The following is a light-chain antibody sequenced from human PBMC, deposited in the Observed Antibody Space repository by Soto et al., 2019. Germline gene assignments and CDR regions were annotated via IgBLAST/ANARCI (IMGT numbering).Light chain of an antibody. CDR1: DNDIGGYNF. Sequence: QSALTQPRSVSGSPGQSVTVSCSGTDNDIGGYNFVSWYQQHPGKAPKLMIYDVSKRPSGVPGRFSGSKSGNTASLTISGLQAEYEADYYCCSFAGSFNFVFGTWTKVTVL. CDR3: CSFAGSFNFV. V-gene: IGLV2-11*01. J-gene: IGLJ1*01. CDR2: DVS.